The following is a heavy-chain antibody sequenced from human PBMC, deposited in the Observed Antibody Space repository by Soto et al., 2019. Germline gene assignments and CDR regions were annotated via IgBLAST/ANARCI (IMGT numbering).Heavy chain of an antibody. J-gene: IGHJ4*02. Sequence: GASVKVSCKASGGTFSSYTISWVRQAPGQGLEWMGRIIPILGIANYAQKFQGRVTLYLQMNSLRTEDTAVYFCARDHVEYGDYFDYWGQGTLVTVSS. D-gene: IGHD4-17*01. CDR1: GGTFSSYT. CDR3: ARDHVEYGDYFDY. CDR2: IIPILGIA. V-gene: IGHV1-69*04.